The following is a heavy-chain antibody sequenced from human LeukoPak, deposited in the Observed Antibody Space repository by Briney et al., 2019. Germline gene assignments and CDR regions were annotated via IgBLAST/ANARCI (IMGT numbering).Heavy chain of an antibody. D-gene: IGHD6-19*01. J-gene: IGHJ4*02. CDR3: ARSIAVAGTLNY. V-gene: IGHV6-1*01. Sequence: SQALSLTLAISGDSVSSNSAAWEWIRQYPPRGPEGLGRTYYRSKWYNDYAVSVKSRITINPDTSKNQFSLQLNSVTPEDTAVYYCARSIAVAGTLNYWGQGTLVTVSS. CDR1: GDSVSSNSAA. CDR2: TYYRSKWYN.